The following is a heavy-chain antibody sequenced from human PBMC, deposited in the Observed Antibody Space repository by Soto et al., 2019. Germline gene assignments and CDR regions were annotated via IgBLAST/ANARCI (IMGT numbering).Heavy chain of an antibody. CDR1: GFTFSSYA. Sequence: LRLSCAASGFTFSSYAMNWVRQVPGKGLEWVSTIRTSVGDTYYAASVKGRFTISRDNSKSTVYLHLNSLRAEDTAIYYCAKDPTYDYGYFDSWGQGTLVTVSS. V-gene: IGHV3-23*01. D-gene: IGHD4-17*01. CDR2: IRTSVGDT. CDR3: AKDPTYDYGYFDS. J-gene: IGHJ4*02.